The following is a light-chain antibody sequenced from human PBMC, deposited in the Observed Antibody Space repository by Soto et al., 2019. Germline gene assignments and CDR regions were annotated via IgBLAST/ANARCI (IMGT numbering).Light chain of an antibody. Sequence: QSVLTQPASVSGSPGQSITISCTGTSSDVGVYNFVSWYQQHPGKAPKLMIYEVSNRPSGVSDRFSGSKSGNTASLTISGLQAEDEADYYCSSYTSSSTVIFAGGTKLTVL. V-gene: IGLV2-14*01. CDR2: EVS. CDR3: SSYTSSSTVI. J-gene: IGLJ2*01. CDR1: SSDVGVYNF.